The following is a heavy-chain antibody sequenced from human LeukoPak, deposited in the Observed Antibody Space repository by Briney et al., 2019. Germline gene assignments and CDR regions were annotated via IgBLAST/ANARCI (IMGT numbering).Heavy chain of an antibody. Sequence: GGSLRLSCVASGFTFSSYAMSWVRQAPGKGLEWVSAISGSGGSTYYADSVKGRFTISRDNSKNTLYLQMNSLRAEDTAVYYCAKSDRGHDAFDIWGQGTMVTVSS. V-gene: IGHV3-23*01. D-gene: IGHD1-14*01. CDR3: AKSDRGHDAFDI. CDR2: ISGSGGST. J-gene: IGHJ3*02. CDR1: GFTFSSYA.